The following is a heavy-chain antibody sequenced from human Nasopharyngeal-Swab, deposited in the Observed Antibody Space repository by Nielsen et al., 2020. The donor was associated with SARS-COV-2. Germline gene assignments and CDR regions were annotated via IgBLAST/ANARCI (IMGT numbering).Heavy chain of an antibody. Sequence: SETLSLTCTVSGDSIAYSTFYWGWIRPHPGKGLEWIGIIYYNGNTYQNPSLKSRLTISVDKSKNQFSLQLSSVTAADTAVYYCVRSSSWYYFDYWAQGTQVTVSS. J-gene: IGHJ4*02. CDR3: VRSSSWYYFDY. V-gene: IGHV4-39*01. D-gene: IGHD6-13*01. CDR2: IYYNGNT. CDR1: GDSIAYSTFY.